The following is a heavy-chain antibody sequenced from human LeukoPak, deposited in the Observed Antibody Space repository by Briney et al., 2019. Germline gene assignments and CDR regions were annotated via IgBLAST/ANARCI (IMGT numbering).Heavy chain of an antibody. CDR2: ISSTSTT. V-gene: IGHV3-48*02. CDR3: ARGRIYYYFDY. Sequence: GGSLRLSCAVSGFTFGSYTMNWVRQAPGKGLEWVSHISSTSTTYYADSVKGRFTTSRDNAKNLLYLQMNSLRDEDTAVYYCARGRIYYYFDYWGQGTLVTVSS. J-gene: IGHJ4*02. CDR1: GFTFGSYT. D-gene: IGHD3-10*01.